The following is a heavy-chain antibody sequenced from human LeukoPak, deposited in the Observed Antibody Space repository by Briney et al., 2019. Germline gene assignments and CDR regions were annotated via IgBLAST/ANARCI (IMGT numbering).Heavy chain of an antibody. CDR2: ISSSSSYI. CDR3: ARGFTMVRGVIEIIYYYYGMDV. D-gene: IGHD3-10*01. J-gene: IGHJ6*02. V-gene: IGHV3-21*01. CDR1: GFTFSSYS. Sequence: PGGSLRLSCAASGFTFSSYSMNSVRQAPGKGLEWVSSISSSSSYIYYADSVKGRFTISRDNAKNSLYLQMNSLRAEDTAVYYCARGFTMVRGVIEIIYYYYGMDVWGQGTTVTVSS.